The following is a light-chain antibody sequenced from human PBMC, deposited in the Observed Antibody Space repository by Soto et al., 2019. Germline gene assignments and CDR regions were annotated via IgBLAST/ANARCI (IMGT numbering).Light chain of an antibody. J-gene: IGKJ1*01. Sequence: EILLSQSPGTLSLSPGERATLSCRASQSVSSSYLAWFQQKPGQSPRLLIYGASTRATGIPDRFSSSGSGTDFILTISRLEPEDFAVYYCHHYASSRWTFGQGTKVDIK. V-gene: IGKV3-20*01. CDR1: QSVSSSY. CDR2: GAS. CDR3: HHYASSRWT.